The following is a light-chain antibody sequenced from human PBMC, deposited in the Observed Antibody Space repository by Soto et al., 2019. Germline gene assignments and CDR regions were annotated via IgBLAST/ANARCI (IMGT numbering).Light chain of an antibody. Sequence: QSVLTQPASVSGSPGQSITISCSGTSSDVGSSNLVSWYQQHPGKAPKLKIFEGDRRPSGVSGRFSGSKSGNTASLTISGLQAEDEADYYCCSFARSTTFYVFGTGTKVTVL. V-gene: IGLV2-23*01. CDR3: CSFARSTTFYV. CDR1: SSDVGSSNL. J-gene: IGLJ1*01. CDR2: EGD.